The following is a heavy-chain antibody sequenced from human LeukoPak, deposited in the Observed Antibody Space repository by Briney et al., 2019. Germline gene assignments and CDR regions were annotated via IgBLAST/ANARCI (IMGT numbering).Heavy chain of an antibody. J-gene: IGHJ4*02. Sequence: GGSLRLSCAAVGSTFSDYYMTWIRQAPGKGLEWVSYISSSSSYTNYADSVKGRFTISRDNAKNSLYLQMNRLRADDTAVFYCARAYPQHTSPYYLDDWGQGTLVTVSS. CDR1: GSTFSDYY. V-gene: IGHV3-11*06. CDR2: ISSSSSYT. CDR3: ARAYPQHTSPYYLDD. D-gene: IGHD2-2*01.